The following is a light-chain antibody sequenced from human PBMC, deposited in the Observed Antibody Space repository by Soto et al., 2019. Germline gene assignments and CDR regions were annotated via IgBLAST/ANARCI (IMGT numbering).Light chain of an antibody. J-gene: IGKJ5*01. CDR2: AAS. Sequence: DIQMTQSPSSLSASVGDRVTITCRPSQGIRNDLGWYQQKPGKAPKLLIYAASSLESGVPARFSGSGSGTHFTLTISRLEPGDFAVYYCQHFGGTTFTFGQGTRLEIK. CDR3: QHFGGTTFT. V-gene: IGKV1-17*01. CDR1: QGIRND.